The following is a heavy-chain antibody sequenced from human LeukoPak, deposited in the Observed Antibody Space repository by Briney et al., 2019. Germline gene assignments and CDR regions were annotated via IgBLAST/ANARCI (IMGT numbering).Heavy chain of an antibody. CDR1: GFTFSSYA. CDR2: ISYDGSNK. V-gene: IGHV3-30-3*01. D-gene: IGHD5-12*01. CDR3: ARVGNVDIVATIIPTDYGMDV. Sequence: GGSLRLSCAASGFTFSSYAMHWVRQAPGKGLEWVAVISYDGSNKYYADSVKGRFTISRDNSKNTLYLQMNSLRAEDTAVYYCARVGNVDIVATIIPTDYGMDVWGQGTTVTVSS. J-gene: IGHJ6*02.